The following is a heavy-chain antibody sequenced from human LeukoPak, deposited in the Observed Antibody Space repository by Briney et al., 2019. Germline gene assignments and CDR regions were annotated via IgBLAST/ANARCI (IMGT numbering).Heavy chain of an antibody. CDR2: ISAYNGNT. CDR1: GYTFTSYG. V-gene: IGHV1-18*01. CDR3: ARSRDSSGYFDY. D-gene: IGHD3-22*01. J-gene: IGHJ4*02. Sequence: ASVKVSCKASGYTFTSYGISWVRQAPGQGLEWMGWISAYNGNTNYAQKFQGRVTMTRDTSISTAYMGLSRLRSDDTAVYYCARSRDSSGYFDYWGQGTLVTVSS.